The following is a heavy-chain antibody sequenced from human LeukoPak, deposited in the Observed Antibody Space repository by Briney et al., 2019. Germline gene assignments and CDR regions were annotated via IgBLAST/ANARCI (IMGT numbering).Heavy chain of an antibody. CDR3: ARDSRWDCSSFDY. V-gene: IGHV4-59*01. D-gene: IGHD6-6*01. Sequence: KATETLSLTCTVSGGSISSYYWSWIRQPPGKGLEWIGYIYYSGSTNYNPSLKSRVTISVDTSKNQFSLNLSSVTAADTAVYYCARDSRWDCSSFDYWGQGTLVTVSS. CDR1: GGSISSYY. CDR2: IYYSGST. J-gene: IGHJ4*02.